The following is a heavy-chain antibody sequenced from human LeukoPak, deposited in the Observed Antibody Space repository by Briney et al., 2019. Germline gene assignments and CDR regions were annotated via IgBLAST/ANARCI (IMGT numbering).Heavy chain of an antibody. Sequence: GGSLRLSCAASGFTFGSPWMHWVRQAPGKGLVWVSRINSDGSATAYADSVKGRFTISRDNAENTLYLQMNSLRAEDSAVYYCARGTAGYHSSYFDYWGQGTLVTVSS. CDR3: ARGTAGYHSSYFDY. V-gene: IGHV3-74*01. CDR2: INSDGSAT. J-gene: IGHJ4*02. CDR1: GFTFGSPW. D-gene: IGHD3-16*02.